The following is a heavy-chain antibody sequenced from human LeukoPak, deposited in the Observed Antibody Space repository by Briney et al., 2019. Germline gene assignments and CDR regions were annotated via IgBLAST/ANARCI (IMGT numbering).Heavy chain of an antibody. CDR1: GYTFTSYG. CDR2: ISAYNGNT. Sequence: GASVKVSCKASGYTFTSYGISWLRQAPGQGLEWMGWISAYNGNTNYAQKLQGRVTMTTDTSTSTAYMELRSLRSDDTAVYYCARDAQAGSNPGGAFDIWGQGTMVTVSS. D-gene: IGHD1-26*01. CDR3: ARDAQAGSNPGGAFDI. V-gene: IGHV1-18*01. J-gene: IGHJ3*02.